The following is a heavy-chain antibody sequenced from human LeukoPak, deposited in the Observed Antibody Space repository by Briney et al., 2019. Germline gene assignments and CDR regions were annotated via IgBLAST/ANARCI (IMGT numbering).Heavy chain of an antibody. J-gene: IGHJ4*02. CDR1: GYTFTSYY. D-gene: IGHD3-22*01. V-gene: IGHV1-46*01. CDR2: INPSGGST. CDR3: ARDTKTMGTLYYYDSSGYYYPDY. Sequence: EASVTVSCKASGYTFTSYYMHWVRQAPGQGLEWMGIINPSGGSTSYAQKFQGRVTMTRDMSTSTVYMELSSLRSEDTAVYYCARDTKTMGTLYYYDSSGYYYPDYWGQGTLVTVSS.